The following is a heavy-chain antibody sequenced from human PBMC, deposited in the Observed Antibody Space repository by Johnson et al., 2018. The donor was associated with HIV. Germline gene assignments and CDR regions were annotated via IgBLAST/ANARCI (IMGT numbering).Heavy chain of an antibody. CDR3: ASEYSYGSHDAFDI. CDR1: GFTFSSYA. Sequence: QVQLVESGGGVVQPGRSLRLSCAASGFTFSSYAMHWVRQAQGKGLEWVAVISYDGSNKYYADSVKGRFTISRDNSKNTLYLQMNSLRAEDTAVYYCASEYSYGSHDAFDIWGQGTMVTVSS. V-gene: IGHV3-30-3*01. J-gene: IGHJ3*02. CDR2: ISYDGSNK. D-gene: IGHD5-18*01.